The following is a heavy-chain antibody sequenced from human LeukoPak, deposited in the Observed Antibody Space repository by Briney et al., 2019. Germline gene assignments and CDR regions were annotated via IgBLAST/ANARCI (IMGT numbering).Heavy chain of an antibody. CDR3: ARDGGTAGAFDI. Sequence: PGGSLRLSCAASGFTFSSYNMNWVRQTPGQGLEWVSYISSISSIIHYADSLRGRVTISRDNAKNSLYLQMNSLRDEDTAVYYCARDGGTAGAFDIWGQGTMVTVSS. J-gene: IGHJ3*02. V-gene: IGHV3-48*02. CDR1: GFTFSSYN. CDR2: ISSISSII. D-gene: IGHD2-15*01.